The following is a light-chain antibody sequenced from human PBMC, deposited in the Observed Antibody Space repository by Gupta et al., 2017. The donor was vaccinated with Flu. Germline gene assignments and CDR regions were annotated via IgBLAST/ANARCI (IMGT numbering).Light chain of an antibody. CDR1: SSNIGTNS. Sequence: QSVLTQPPSASGTPGQRVTISCSGSSSNIGTNSVNWYQQIPRTAPRLLIYSNNRRPSGVPDRFSGSKSGTSASLAISGLQSEDEADYYCAALDDSLNGPVFGGGTRVTVL. CDR3: AALDDSLNGPV. J-gene: IGLJ2*01. CDR2: SNN. V-gene: IGLV1-44*01.